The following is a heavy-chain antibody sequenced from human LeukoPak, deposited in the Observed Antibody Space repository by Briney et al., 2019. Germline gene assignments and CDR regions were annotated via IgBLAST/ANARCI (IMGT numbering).Heavy chain of an antibody. CDR3: ARGVLPAAMRGIGDAFDI. CDR1: GYTFTGYF. J-gene: IGHJ3*02. D-gene: IGHD2-2*01. V-gene: IGHV1-2*04. Sequence: ASVKVSCKASGYTFTGYFVHWVRRAPGQGLEWMGWINPGSGGTTYAQKFQGWVTMTRDTSITTAYMELSRLRSDDTAVYYCARGVLPAAMRGIGDAFDIWGQGTMVTVSS. CDR2: INPGSGGT.